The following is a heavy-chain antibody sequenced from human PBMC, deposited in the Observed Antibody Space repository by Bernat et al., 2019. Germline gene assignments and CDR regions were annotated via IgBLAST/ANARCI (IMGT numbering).Heavy chain of an antibody. CDR2: ISGSGDTT. CDR1: GFSFGSYS. V-gene: IGHV3-23*01. CDR3: AKGTVGSSSKAVNY. Sequence: EVQLLESGGGLVQPGGSLRLSCAASGFSFGSYSLTWVRQAPGKGLEWVSTISGSGDTTNYADSVKGRFTISRDNSKNELFLQMNSLRAEDTAVYYCAKGTVGSSSKAVNYWGQGTLVTVSS. D-gene: IGHD6-6*01. J-gene: IGHJ4*02.